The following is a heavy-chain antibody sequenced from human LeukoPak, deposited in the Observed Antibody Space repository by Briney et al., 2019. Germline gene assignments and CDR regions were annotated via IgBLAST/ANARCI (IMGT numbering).Heavy chain of an antibody. J-gene: IGHJ3*02. Sequence: ASVKVSCKASGGTFSSYAISWVRQAPGQGLEWMGGIIPIFGTANYAQKFQGRVTITADESTSTAYMELSRLRSDDTAVYYCARAPRNYYDSRDDAFDIWGQGTMVTVSS. CDR2: IIPIFGTA. V-gene: IGHV1-69*13. CDR3: ARAPRNYYDSRDDAFDI. D-gene: IGHD3-22*01. CDR1: GGTFSSYA.